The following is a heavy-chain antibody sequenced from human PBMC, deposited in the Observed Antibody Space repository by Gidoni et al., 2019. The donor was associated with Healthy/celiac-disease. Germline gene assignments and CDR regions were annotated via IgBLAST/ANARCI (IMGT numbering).Heavy chain of an antibody. V-gene: IGHV3-53*02. D-gene: IGHD5-12*01. Sequence: EVQQVETGGGLIQPGGSLRLSCAASGFTVSSNYMSWVRQAPGKGLEGVSVIYSGGSTYDADSVKGRFTISRDNSKNTLYLQMNSLRAEETAVDYCAGDRGGYDPMGGYYYYGMDVWGQGTKVTVSS. CDR3: AGDRGGYDPMGGYYYYGMDV. J-gene: IGHJ6*02. CDR1: GFTVSSNY. CDR2: IYSGGST.